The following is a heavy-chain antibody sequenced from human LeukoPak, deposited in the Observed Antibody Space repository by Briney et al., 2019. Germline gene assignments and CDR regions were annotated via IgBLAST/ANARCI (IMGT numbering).Heavy chain of an antibody. J-gene: IGHJ4*02. CDR2: ISGSGGST. Sequence: RTGGSLRLSCAASGSTFSSYAMSWVRQAPGKGLEWVSGISGSGGSTDYADSVKGRFTISRDNSKNTLYLQMNSLRAEDTAVYYCAKDKIVGAIFRFDYWGQGTLVTVSS. CDR3: AKDKIVGAIFRFDY. CDR1: GSTFSSYA. V-gene: IGHV3-23*01. D-gene: IGHD1-26*01.